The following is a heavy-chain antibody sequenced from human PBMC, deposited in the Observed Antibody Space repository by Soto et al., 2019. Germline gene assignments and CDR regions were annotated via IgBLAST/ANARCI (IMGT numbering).Heavy chain of an antibody. CDR2: ISAYNGNT. J-gene: IGHJ5*02. CDR3: ARRYYDSRAPSAGNGFDP. D-gene: IGHD3-22*01. Sequence: KVSCKASGYTFASYGISWVRQAPGQGLEWMGWISAYNGNTNYAQKLQGRVTMTTDTSTSTAYMELRSLRSDDTAVYYCARRYYDSRAPSAGNGFDPWGQGPLVTLSP. CDR1: GYTFASYG. V-gene: IGHV1-18*01.